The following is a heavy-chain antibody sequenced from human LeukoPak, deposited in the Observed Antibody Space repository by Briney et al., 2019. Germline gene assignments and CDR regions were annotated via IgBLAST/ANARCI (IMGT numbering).Heavy chain of an antibody. CDR1: GGSISRGNYY. D-gene: IGHD6-6*01. J-gene: IGHJ3*02. CDR2: IYTSCST. Sequence: SETLSLICSVSGGSISRGNYYWSWIRQPAGKGLERIGRIYTSCSTNYNPSLKRRLTMAVDTSKNQFSLKLSSVSAADTAVYYCAMSIVMDADDAFDIWGQGTLVTVSS. CDR3: AMSIVMDADDAFDI. V-gene: IGHV4-61*02.